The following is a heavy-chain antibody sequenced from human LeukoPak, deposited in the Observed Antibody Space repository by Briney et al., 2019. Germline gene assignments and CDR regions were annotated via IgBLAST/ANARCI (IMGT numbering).Heavy chain of an antibody. CDR1: GYPFSNYW. D-gene: IGHD3-22*01. CDR2: IDPRYSYT. Sequence: GESLKISWRGSGYPFSNYWSSWGRQMPGKGLEWMGMIDPRYSYTNYSPSFQGRVTISVNKSIATAYLPCVSFSTPDTAMYYCARRDRQLIAPDYWGQGTLVTVSS. CDR3: ARRDRQLIAPDY. V-gene: IGHV5-10-1*01. J-gene: IGHJ4*02.